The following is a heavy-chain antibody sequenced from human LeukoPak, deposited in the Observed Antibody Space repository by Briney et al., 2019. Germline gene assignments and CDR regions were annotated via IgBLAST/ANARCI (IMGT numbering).Heavy chain of an antibody. CDR1: GYTFTSYY. D-gene: IGHD6-19*01. CDR3: ARDPGIAVAGCWFDP. V-gene: IGHV1-2*02. Sequence: GASVKVSCKASGYTFTSYYMHWVRQAPGQGLEWMGWINPNSGGTNYAQKFQGRVTMTRDTSISTAYMELSRLRSDDTAVYYCARDPGIAVAGCWFDPWGQGTLVTVSS. J-gene: IGHJ5*02. CDR2: INPNSGGT.